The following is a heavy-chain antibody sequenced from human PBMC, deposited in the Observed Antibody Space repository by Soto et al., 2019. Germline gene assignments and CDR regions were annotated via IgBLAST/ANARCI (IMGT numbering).Heavy chain of an antibody. CDR3: ARRITMVRGPNWFDP. CDR2: IDPSDSYT. CDR1: GYSFAGYW. D-gene: IGHD3-10*01. Sequence: PGESLKISCKGSGYSFAGYWITWVRQMPGKGLEWMGRIDPSDSYTNYSPSFQGHVTISADKSISTAYLQWSSLKASDTAMYYCARRITMVRGPNWFDPWGQGTLVTVSS. V-gene: IGHV5-10-1*01. J-gene: IGHJ5*02.